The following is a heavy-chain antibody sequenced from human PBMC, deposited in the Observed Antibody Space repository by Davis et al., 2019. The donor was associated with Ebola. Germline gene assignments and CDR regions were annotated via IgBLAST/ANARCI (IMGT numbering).Heavy chain of an antibody. J-gene: IGHJ4*02. CDR2: MNPNSGNT. V-gene: IGHV1-8*03. CDR3: AREGDSYGHFWID. D-gene: IGHD3-3*02. CDR1: GYTFTSYD. Sequence: ASVKVSCKASGYTFTSYDINWVRQATGQGLEWMGWMNPNSGNTGYAQKFQGRVTITADESTSTAYMELSSLRSEDTAVYYCAREGDSYGHFWIDWGQGTLVTVSS.